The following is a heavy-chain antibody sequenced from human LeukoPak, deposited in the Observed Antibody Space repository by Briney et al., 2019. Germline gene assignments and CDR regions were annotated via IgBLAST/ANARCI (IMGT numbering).Heavy chain of an antibody. J-gene: IGHJ4*02. CDR1: GGSISSSSYY. Sequence: KPSETLSLTCTVSGGSISSSSYYWGWIRQPPGKGLEWIGSIYYSGSTYYNPSLKSRVTISVDTSKNQFSLRLSSVTAADTAVYYCARSPHYYDSSGYYPYYFDYWGQGTLVTVSS. CDR3: ARSPHYYDSSGYYPYYFDY. V-gene: IGHV4-39*07. CDR2: IYYSGST. D-gene: IGHD3-22*01.